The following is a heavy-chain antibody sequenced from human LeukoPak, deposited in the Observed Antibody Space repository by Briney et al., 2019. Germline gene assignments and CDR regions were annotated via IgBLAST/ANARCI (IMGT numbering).Heavy chain of an antibody. CDR3: ARDPTYYDILTGPYYFDY. V-gene: IGHV3-23*01. D-gene: IGHD3-9*01. CDR2: ITPSGDGT. CDR1: GFTFSSPA. J-gene: IGHJ4*02. Sequence: GGSLRLSCAASGFTFSSPAMSWVRQAPGKGLEWVSSITPSGDGTYYAASVKGRFTISRDNAKNSLYLQMNSLRTEDTAVYYCARDPTYYDILTGPYYFDYWGQGTLVTVSS.